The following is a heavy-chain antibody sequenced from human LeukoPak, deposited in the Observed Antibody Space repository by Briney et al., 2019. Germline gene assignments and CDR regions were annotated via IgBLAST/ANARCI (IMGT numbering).Heavy chain of an antibody. CDR3: ARHEAYDFWSGYRPYFDY. CDR1: GGTFSSYA. J-gene: IGHJ4*02. CDR2: IIPIFGTA. V-gene: IGHV1-69*13. Sequence: ASVKVSCKASGGTFSSYAISWVRQAPGQGLEWMGGIIPIFGTANYAQKFQGRVTITADESTSTAYMELSSLRSEDTAVYYCARHEAYDFWSGYRPYFDYWGQGTLVTVSS. D-gene: IGHD3-3*01.